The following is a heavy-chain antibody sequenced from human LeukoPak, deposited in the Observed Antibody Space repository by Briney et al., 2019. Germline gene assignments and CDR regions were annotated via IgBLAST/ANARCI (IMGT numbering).Heavy chain of an antibody. CDR3: AKHLGDCSSTSCSDY. V-gene: IGHV3-30*02. D-gene: IGHD2-2*01. CDR2: IRYDGSNK. J-gene: IGHJ4*02. Sequence: PGGSLRLSCAASGFTFSSYGMHWVRQAPGKGLEWVAFIRYDGSNKYYADSVKGRFTISRDNSKNTLYLQMNSLRAEDTAVYYCAKHLGDCSSTSCSDYWGQGTLVTVSS. CDR1: GFTFSSYG.